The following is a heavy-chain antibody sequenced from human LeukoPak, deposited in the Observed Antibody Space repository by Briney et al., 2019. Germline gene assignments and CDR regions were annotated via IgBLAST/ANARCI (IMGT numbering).Heavy chain of an antibody. CDR1: GFTFSNYA. Sequence: GGSLRLSCAASGFTFSNYAIHWVRQAPGKGLEWVAVISYDGTKKYYADSVKGRFTISRDNSNNTLYLQMNSLRAEDTAVYYCARGRSRGVRFDYWGQGTLVTVSS. CDR2: ISYDGTKK. J-gene: IGHJ4*02. CDR3: ARGRSRGVRFDY. D-gene: IGHD3-10*01. V-gene: IGHV3-30*04.